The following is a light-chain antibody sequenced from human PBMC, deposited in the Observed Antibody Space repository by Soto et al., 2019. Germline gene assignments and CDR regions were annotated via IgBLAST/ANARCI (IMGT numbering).Light chain of an antibody. CDR3: QQYNNWPYT. J-gene: IGKJ2*01. CDR1: QSVSSN. Sequence: EIVMTQSPATLSVSPGERATLSCRASQSVSSNLAWYQQKPGQAPRLLIYGASTRATGIPARFSGSGSGTEFTLTISILQSEDFADYYCQQYNNWPYTFGQGTKLEIK. CDR2: GAS. V-gene: IGKV3-15*01.